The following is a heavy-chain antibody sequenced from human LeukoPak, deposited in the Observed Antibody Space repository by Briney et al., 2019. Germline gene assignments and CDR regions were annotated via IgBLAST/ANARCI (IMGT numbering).Heavy chain of an antibody. D-gene: IGHD2-15*01. Sequence: PSQTLSLTCTVSGGSISSGGYYWSWIRQHPGKGLEWIGYIYYSGSTYYNPSLKSRVTISVDTSKNQFSLKLSSVTAADTAVYYCATIPRHGYCSGGSCYAFDYWGQGTLVTVSS. CDR1: GGSISSGGYY. V-gene: IGHV4-31*03. CDR3: ATIPRHGYCSGGSCYAFDY. CDR2: IYYSGST. J-gene: IGHJ4*02.